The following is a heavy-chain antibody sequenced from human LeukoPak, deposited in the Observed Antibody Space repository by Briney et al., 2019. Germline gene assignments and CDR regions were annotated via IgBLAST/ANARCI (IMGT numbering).Heavy chain of an antibody. CDR1: GGSISSGSYY. J-gene: IGHJ5*02. Sequence: SETLSLTCTVSGGSISSGSYYWSWIRQPAGKGLEWIGRIYTSGSTNYNPSLKSRVTISVDTSKNQFSLKLSSVTAADTAVYYCARSTMVRGPKGNWFDPWGQGTLVTVSS. CDR2: IYTSGST. V-gene: IGHV4-61*02. CDR3: ARSTMVRGPKGNWFDP. D-gene: IGHD3-10*01.